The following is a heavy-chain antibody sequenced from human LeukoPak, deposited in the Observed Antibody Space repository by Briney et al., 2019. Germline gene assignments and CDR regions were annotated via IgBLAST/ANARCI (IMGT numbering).Heavy chain of an antibody. CDR2: IYYSGST. V-gene: IGHV4-39*01. D-gene: IGHD1-26*01. J-gene: IGHJ4*02. Sequence: PSETLSLTCTVSGGSISSSSYYWGWIRQPPGKGLEWIGSIYYSGSTYYNPSLKSRVTISVDTSKNQFSLKLSSVTAADTAVYYCARSRYSGSYYWGQGTLVTASS. CDR3: ARSRYSGSYY. CDR1: GGSISSSSYY.